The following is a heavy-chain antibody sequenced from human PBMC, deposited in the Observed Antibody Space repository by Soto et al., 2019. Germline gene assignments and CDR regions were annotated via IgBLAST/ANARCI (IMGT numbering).Heavy chain of an antibody. CDR1: GGTFSSYA. CDR2: IIPIFGTA. V-gene: IGHV1-69*01. J-gene: IGHJ3*02. Sequence: QVQLVQSGAEVKKPGSSVKVSCKASGGTFSSYAISWVRQAPGQGLEWMGGIIPIFGTAKYAQKFQGRVTLSADESTRTAYMELSSLRSEDTAVYYCARGDYYESSGYHPHAFDIWGQGTMVTVSS. CDR3: ARGDYYESSGYHPHAFDI. D-gene: IGHD3-22*01.